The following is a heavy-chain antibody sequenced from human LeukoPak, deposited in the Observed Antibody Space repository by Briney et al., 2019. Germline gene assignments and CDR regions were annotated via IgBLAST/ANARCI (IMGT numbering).Heavy chain of an antibody. CDR3: ARASGGGQTSFDF. D-gene: IGHD3-16*01. CDR1: GYTLTELS. V-gene: IGHV1-24*01. J-gene: IGHJ3*01. CDR2: FDPEDGET. Sequence: ASVKVSCKVSGYTLTELSMHWVRQAPGKGLEWMGGFDPEDGETIYAQKFQARVTMTRDTSISTVYLELSSLRSDDTAVFYCARASGGGQTSFDFWGQGTVVTVPS.